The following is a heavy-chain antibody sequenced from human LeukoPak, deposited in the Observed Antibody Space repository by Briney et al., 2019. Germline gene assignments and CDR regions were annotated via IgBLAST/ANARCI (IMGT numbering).Heavy chain of an antibody. CDR2: IKQDGSEK. J-gene: IGHJ3*02. V-gene: IGHV3-7*01. CDR1: GFTFSSYW. Sequence: PGGSLRLSCAASGFTFSSYWMSWVRQAPGKGLEWVANIKQDGSEKYYVDSVKGRFTVSRDNAKNSLYLQMNSLRAEDTAVYYCARGTQWLTLLDAFDIWGQGTMVTVSS. D-gene: IGHD6-19*01. CDR3: ARGTQWLTLLDAFDI.